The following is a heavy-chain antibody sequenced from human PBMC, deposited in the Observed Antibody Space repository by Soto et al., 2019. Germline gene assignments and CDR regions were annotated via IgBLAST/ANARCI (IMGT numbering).Heavy chain of an antibody. V-gene: IGHV5-51*01. CDR2: IYPGDSDT. CDR3: ARPYCSSTSCYGLNYGMDV. D-gene: IGHD2-2*01. CDR1: GYSFTSYW. Sequence: PGESLKISCKGSGYSFTSYWIGWVRQMPGKGLEWMGIIYPGDSDTRYSPSFQGQVTISADKSISTAYLQWSSLKASDTAMYYCARPYCSSTSCYGLNYGMDVWGQGTTVTVSS. J-gene: IGHJ6*02.